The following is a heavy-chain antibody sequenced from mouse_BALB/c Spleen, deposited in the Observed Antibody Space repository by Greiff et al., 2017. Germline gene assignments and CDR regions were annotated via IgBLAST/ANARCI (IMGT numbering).Heavy chain of an antibody. CDR2: ISYSGST. CDR1: GYSITSDYA. Sequence: EVKLLESGPGLVKPSQSLSLTCTVTGYSITSDYAWNWIRQFPGNKLEWMGYISYSGSTSYNPSLKSRISITRDTSKNQFFLQLNSVTTEDTATYYCARYDYDASFAYWGQGTLVTVSA. CDR3: ARYDYDASFAY. V-gene: IGHV3-2*02. J-gene: IGHJ3*01. D-gene: IGHD2-4*01.